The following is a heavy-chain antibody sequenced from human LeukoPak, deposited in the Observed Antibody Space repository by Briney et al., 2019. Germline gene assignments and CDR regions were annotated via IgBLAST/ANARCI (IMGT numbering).Heavy chain of an antibody. V-gene: IGHV3-30*18. CDR2: ISYDGSNK. Sequence: SCKASGYTFSGYYMHWVRQAPAKGLEWVAVISYDGSNKYYADSVKGRFTISRDNSKNTLYLQMNSLRAEDTAVYYCAKDFQSGTNDYWGQGTLVTVSS. CDR1: GYTFSGYY. D-gene: IGHD1-26*01. CDR3: AKDFQSGTNDY. J-gene: IGHJ4*02.